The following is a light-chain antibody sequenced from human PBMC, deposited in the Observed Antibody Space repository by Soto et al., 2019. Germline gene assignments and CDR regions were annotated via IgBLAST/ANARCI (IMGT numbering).Light chain of an antibody. CDR2: DTS. Sequence: MTQAAGAVSVNLGERATLSCRASQSVSIHLAWYQQQPGQAPSLLLYDTSTRATGIPARFSGSGFGTEFTLTISSLQSEDFAVYYCQQYTTWPPIPSGQRTRLEIK. J-gene: IGKJ5*01. V-gene: IGKV3-15*01. CDR3: QQYTTWPPIP. CDR1: QSVSIH.